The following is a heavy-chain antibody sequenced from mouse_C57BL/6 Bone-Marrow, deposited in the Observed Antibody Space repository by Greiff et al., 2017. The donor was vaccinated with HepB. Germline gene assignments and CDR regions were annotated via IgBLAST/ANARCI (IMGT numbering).Heavy chain of an antibody. CDR2: IYPRSGNT. CDR1: GYTFTSYG. J-gene: IGHJ3*01. D-gene: IGHD2-4*01. CDR3: AREPIYYDYDGGFAY. V-gene: IGHV1-81*01. Sequence: LVESGAELARPGASVKLSCKASGYTFTSYGISWVKQRTGQGLEWIGEIYPRSGNTYYNEKFKGKATLTADKSSSTAYMELRSLTSEDSAVYFCAREPIYYDYDGGFAYWGQGTLVTVSA.